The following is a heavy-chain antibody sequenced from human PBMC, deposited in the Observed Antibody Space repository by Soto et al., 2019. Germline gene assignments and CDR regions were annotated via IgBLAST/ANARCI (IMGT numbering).Heavy chain of an antibody. Sequence: QVQLVEAGGGVVQPGRSLRLSCEVSGFTFSSFAVHWVRQAPGKGLEWVALISYDGTTKYYADSVKGRFTISLDNSMDTLYLQMNSLRTEVTALYYCVRDPCGDCFDRYFVLWGQGTLVTVSS. V-gene: IGHV3-30*04. CDR3: VRDPCGDCFDRYFVL. CDR2: ISYDGTTK. CDR1: GFTFSSFA. D-gene: IGHD2-21*02. J-gene: IGHJ2*01.